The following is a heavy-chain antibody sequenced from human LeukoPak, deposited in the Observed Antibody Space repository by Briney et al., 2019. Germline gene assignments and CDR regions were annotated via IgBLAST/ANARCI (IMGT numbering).Heavy chain of an antibody. V-gene: IGHV3-53*01. J-gene: IGHJ6*02. CDR3: ARRYYDMDV. Sequence: GGSLTLSCAASGLTVSTSYTSWVRQAPGKGLERVSVIYTDRSTYYADSVKGRFTISRDNSKNTLYFQMNRLRAEDHAFYYCARRYYDMDVWGQGTTVTVSS. CDR2: IYTDRST. CDR1: GLTVSTSY.